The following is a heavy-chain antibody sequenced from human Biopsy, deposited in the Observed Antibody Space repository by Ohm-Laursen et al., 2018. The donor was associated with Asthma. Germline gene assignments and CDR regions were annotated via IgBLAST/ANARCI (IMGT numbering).Heavy chain of an antibody. CDR2: IYYSGST. CDR1: GFSINIGDYY. D-gene: IGHD4-17*01. CDR3: ARTTYGHDGFDP. Sequence: SQTLSLTCTGSGFSINIGDYYCRSIRQHPVKGLEWIGHIYYSGSTYYNTSLKSRVSISLDTSKNQFSLSLTSVTAADTAVYYCARTTYGHDGFDPWGQGTLVAVSS. J-gene: IGHJ5*02. V-gene: IGHV4-31*03.